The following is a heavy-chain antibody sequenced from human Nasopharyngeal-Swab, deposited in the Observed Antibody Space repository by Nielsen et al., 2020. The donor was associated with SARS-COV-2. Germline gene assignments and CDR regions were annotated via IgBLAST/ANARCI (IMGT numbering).Heavy chain of an antibody. D-gene: IGHD4-17*01. Sequence: SETMSLTCTVSGGSVSSGSYYWSGIRQPPGKGLEWIGYIYYSGSTNYNPSLKSRVTISVDTSKNQFSLKLSSVTAADTAVYYCARVLTTTVTIDYWGQGTLVTVSS. V-gene: IGHV4-61*01. CDR1: GGSVSSGSYY. CDR3: ARVLTTTVTIDY. J-gene: IGHJ4*02. CDR2: IYYSGST.